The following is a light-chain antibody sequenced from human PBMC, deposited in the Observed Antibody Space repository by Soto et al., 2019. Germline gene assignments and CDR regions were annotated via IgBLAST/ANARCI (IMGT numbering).Light chain of an antibody. V-gene: IGKV3-20*01. CDR2: GAS. J-gene: IGKJ1*01. CDR1: QSVSSSY. CDR3: QQFGSSPWT. Sequence: EIVLTQSPGTLYLSPGERATLSCRASQSVSSSYLAWYQQKPGQAPRLLIYGASSRATGIPDRFSGSGSGTEFTLTISRLEPEDLAVYYCQQFGSSPWTFGQGTKVEIK.